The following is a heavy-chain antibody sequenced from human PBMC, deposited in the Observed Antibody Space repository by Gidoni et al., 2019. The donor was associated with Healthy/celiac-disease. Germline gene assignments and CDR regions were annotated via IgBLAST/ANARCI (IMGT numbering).Heavy chain of an antibody. CDR2: ISGSGGRT. V-gene: IGHV3-23*01. D-gene: IGHD3-16*01. J-gene: IGHJ4*02. CDR3: AKKVGEGGILGHFDY. CDR1: GFTFSSYA. Sequence: EVQLLESGGGLVQPGGSLRLSCAASGFTFSSYAMSWVRQAPGKGLEWVSAISGSGGRTYYADAVKGRFTISRDNSKNTLYLQMNSLRAEDTAVYYCAKKVGEGGILGHFDYWGQGTLVTVSS.